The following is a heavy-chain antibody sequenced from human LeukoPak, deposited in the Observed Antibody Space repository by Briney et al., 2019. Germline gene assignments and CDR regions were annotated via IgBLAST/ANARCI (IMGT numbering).Heavy chain of an antibody. CDR1: GFTFSSYS. J-gene: IGHJ4*02. V-gene: IGHV3-21*01. Sequence: GGSLRLSCAASGFTFSSYSMNWVRQAPGKGLEWVSSISSSSSYIYYADSVKGRFTISRDNAKNSLYLQMNSLRAGDTAVYYCARGNHLGTAGEWGQGTLVTVSS. CDR2: ISSSSSYI. CDR3: ARGNHLGTAGE. D-gene: IGHD5-18*01.